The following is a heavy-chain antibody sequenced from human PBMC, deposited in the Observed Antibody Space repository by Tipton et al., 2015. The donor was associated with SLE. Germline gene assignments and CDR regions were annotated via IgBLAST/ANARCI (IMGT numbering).Heavy chain of an antibody. CDR2: IFYSGSA. Sequence: LRLSCAVSGYSVTSGYVWDWIRQPPGKGLEWIGSIFYSGSAYSGPSLKSRVTISVDTSKNQFSLKLSSVTAADTTVYYCARYTGVQDAFDIWGQGTMVTVSS. V-gene: IGHV4-38-2*01. CDR3: ARYTGVQDAFDI. D-gene: IGHD3-10*01. J-gene: IGHJ3*02. CDR1: GYSVTSGYV.